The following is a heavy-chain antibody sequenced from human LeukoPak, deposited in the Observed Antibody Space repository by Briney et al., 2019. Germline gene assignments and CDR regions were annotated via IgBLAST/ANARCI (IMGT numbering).Heavy chain of an antibody. CDR2: ISYDGNST. V-gene: IGHV3-30-3*01. Sequence: GKSLRLSCAASGCTFNKYAIHWVRQAPGKGLEWVSVISYDGNSTYYADSVRGRFTISRDNSKNSLYLQVNSLRPEDTAVYYCATGKTATTSLNYWGQGTLVTVSS. CDR1: GCTFNKYA. J-gene: IGHJ4*02. D-gene: IGHD1-14*01. CDR3: ATGKTATTSLNY.